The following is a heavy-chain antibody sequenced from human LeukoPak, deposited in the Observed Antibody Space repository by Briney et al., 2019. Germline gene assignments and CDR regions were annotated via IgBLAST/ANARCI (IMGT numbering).Heavy chain of an antibody. CDR2: IYTSGST. J-gene: IGHJ6*03. D-gene: IGHD2-2*01. CDR1: GGSISSYY. CDR3: ARGIVVVPAAITDPDYYYYYYMDV. Sequence: SETLSLTCTVSGGSISSYYWSWIRQPAGKGLEWIGRIYTSGSTNYNPSLKSRVTMSVDTSKNQFSLKLSSVTAADTAVYYCARGIVVVPAAITDPDYYYYYYMDVWGKGTTVTVSS. V-gene: IGHV4-4*07.